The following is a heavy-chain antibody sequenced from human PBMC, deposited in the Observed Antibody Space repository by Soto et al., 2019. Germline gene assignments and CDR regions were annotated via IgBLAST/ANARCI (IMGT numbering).Heavy chain of an antibody. CDR1: GGTFSSYA. Sequence: ASVKVSCKASGGTFSSYAISWVRQAPGQGLEWMGGIIPIFGTANYAQKFQGRVTITADESTSTAYMELSSLRSEDTAVYYCARDYGPDSSGYYDWFDPWGQGTLVTVSS. J-gene: IGHJ5*02. CDR3: ARDYGPDSSGYYDWFDP. CDR2: IIPIFGTA. V-gene: IGHV1-69*13. D-gene: IGHD3-22*01.